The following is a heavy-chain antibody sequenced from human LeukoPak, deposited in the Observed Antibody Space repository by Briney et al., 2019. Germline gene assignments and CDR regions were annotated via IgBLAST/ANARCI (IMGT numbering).Heavy chain of an antibody. Sequence: PSETLSDTRIVTGGSIISYYWSWIRQPAARGLEWIGRIYTSGSTNHNPSLKSRVTMSVDTSKNQFSLKLSSVTAADTAVYYCARGRMDDFWCGLPYYYYGMDVWGQGSTVTVPS. V-gene: IGHV4-4*07. CDR2: IYTSGST. D-gene: IGHD3-3*01. CDR1: GGSIISYY. CDR3: ARGRMDDFWCGLPYYYYGMDV. J-gene: IGHJ6*02.